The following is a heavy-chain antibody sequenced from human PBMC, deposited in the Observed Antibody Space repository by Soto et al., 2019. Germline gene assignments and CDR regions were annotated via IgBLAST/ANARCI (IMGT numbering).Heavy chain of an antibody. J-gene: IGHJ3*02. Sequence: GGSLRLSCAASVFTFSSYSMNWVRQAPGKGLEWVSSISSSSSYIYYADSVKGRFTISRDNAKNSLYLQMNSLRAEDTAVYYCARMDHYYDSSGYRYDAFDIWGQGTMVTVSS. V-gene: IGHV3-21*01. CDR2: ISSSSSYI. D-gene: IGHD3-22*01. CDR1: VFTFSSYS. CDR3: ARMDHYYDSSGYRYDAFDI.